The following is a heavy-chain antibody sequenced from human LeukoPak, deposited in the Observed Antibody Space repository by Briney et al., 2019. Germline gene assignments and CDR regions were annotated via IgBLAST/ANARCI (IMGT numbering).Heavy chain of an antibody. CDR2: IGGNGGGT. J-gene: IGHJ4*02. CDR3: AIVPLIIAAAGTGLDY. V-gene: IGHV3-23*01. Sequence: GGSLRLSCAASGFSFSSFPMRWVRQAPGTGLERVSIIGGNGGGTYYADSVKGRFTISRDNAKNSLYLQMNSLRAEDTAVYYCAIVPLIIAAAGTGLDYWGQGTLVTVSS. CDR1: GFSFSSFP. D-gene: IGHD6-13*01.